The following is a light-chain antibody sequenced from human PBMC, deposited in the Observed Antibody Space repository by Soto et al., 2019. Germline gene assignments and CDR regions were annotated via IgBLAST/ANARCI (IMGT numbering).Light chain of an antibody. J-gene: IGKJ1*01. CDR2: DAS. V-gene: IGKV3-11*01. CDR1: QSVSSY. CDR3: LQDINYPWT. Sequence: EIFLTQSLATLSISHGESATLSCRASQSVSSYLAWYQQKPGQAPRLLIYDASNRATGIPDRFSGSGSGTDFTLAISSLQPEDSATYYCLQDINYPWTFGQGTKV.